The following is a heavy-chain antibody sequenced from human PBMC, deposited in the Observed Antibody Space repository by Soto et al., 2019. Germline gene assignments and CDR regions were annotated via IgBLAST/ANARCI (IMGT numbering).Heavy chain of an antibody. CDR2: ISYDGSNK. V-gene: IGHV3-30-3*01. Sequence: QVQLVESGGGVVQPGRSLRLSCAASRFTFSSYAMHWVRQAPGKGLEGVAVISYDGSNKYYADSVKGRFTISRDNSKNTLYLQMNSLRAEDTAVYYCARDRRVTVTTSGILYYFDYWGQGTLVTVSS. D-gene: IGHD4-17*01. J-gene: IGHJ4*02. CDR3: ARDRRVTVTTSGILYYFDY. CDR1: RFTFSSYA.